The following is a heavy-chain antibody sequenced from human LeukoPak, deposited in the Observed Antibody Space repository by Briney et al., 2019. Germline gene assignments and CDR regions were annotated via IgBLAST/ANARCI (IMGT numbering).Heavy chain of an antibody. D-gene: IGHD3-3*01. CDR2: FYSGST. Sequence: SETLSLTCAVSGGSVSTSYYWSWIRQPPGEGLEWIGYFYSGSTNYNPSLRSRVTISVDTSKNQFSLKLSSVTAADTAVYYCASFSYYDFWSGYSSGVFAPWGQGTLVTVSS. V-gene: IGHV4-4*09. CDR3: ASFSYYDFWSGYSSGVFAP. CDR1: GGSVSTSYY. J-gene: IGHJ5*02.